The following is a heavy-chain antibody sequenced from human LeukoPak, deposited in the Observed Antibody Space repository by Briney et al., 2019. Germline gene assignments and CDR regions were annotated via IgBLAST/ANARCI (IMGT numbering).Heavy chain of an antibody. Sequence: SETLSLTCTVSGVSLSNSYWRCILQSPGKGLEWIAFMHPGGTTKYSPSLMSRVAMSVDTSNNQFSLTLTSLTAADTPVFSCARYGVLIASHFYYMDVWGKGTAVTVSS. J-gene: IGHJ6*03. V-gene: IGHV4-59*13. CDR2: MHPGGTT. CDR1: GVSLSNSY. CDR3: ARYGVLIASHFYYMDV. D-gene: IGHD2-15*01.